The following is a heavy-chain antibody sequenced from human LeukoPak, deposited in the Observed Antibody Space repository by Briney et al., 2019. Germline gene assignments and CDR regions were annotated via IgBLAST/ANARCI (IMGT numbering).Heavy chain of an antibody. CDR1: GGTFSSYA. J-gene: IGHJ4*02. V-gene: IGHV1-69*13. D-gene: IGHD4-11*01. Sequence: ASVKVSCKASGGTFSSYAISWVRQAPGQGLEWMGGIIPIFGTANYAQKFQGRVTITADESTSTAYMELSSLRSEDTAVYYCAISHDYSNFFLFDYWGQGTLVTVSS. CDR3: AISHDYSNFFLFDY. CDR2: IIPIFGTA.